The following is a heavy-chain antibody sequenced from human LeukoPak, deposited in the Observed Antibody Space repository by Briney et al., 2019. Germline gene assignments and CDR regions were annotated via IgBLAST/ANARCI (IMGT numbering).Heavy chain of an antibody. CDR2: INGDETST. CDR3: AKGNEMVAAAGTDY. V-gene: IGHV3-74*01. J-gene: IGHJ4*02. Sequence: GGSLRLSCAASGFTFSSHWMHWARQGPGKGLVWVSRINGDETSTAYADSVKGRFTISRDNAKNTLYLQMNSLRAEDTAVYYCAKGNEMVAAAGTDYWGQGTLVTVSS. CDR1: GFTFSSHW. D-gene: IGHD6-13*01.